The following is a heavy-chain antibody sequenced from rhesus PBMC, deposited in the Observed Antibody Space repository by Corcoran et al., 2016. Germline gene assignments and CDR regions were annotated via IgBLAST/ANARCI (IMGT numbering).Heavy chain of an antibody. J-gene: IGHJ4*01. V-gene: IGHV4-160*01. D-gene: IGHD5-12*01. CDR3: ARGPSFDY. Sequence: QVQLQQWGEGLVKPSETLSLTCAVYGGSISSNYWSWIRQPPGKGLEWIGRIRSGGSTNYNPSLKSRVTISTDTSKNQFSLKLSSVTAADTAVYYCARGPSFDYWGQGVLVTVSS. CDR2: IRSGGST. CDR1: GGSISSNY.